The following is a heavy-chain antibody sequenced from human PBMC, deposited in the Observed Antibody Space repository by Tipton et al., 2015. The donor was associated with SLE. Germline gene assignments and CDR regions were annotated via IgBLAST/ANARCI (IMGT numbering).Heavy chain of an antibody. CDR1: GFTFSDYY. D-gene: IGHD5-24*01. CDR3: AARRDGYNYAFDI. CDR2: ISWNSGSI. Sequence: SLRLSCAASGFTFSDYYMSWIRQAPGKGLEWVSGISWNSGSIGYADSVKGRFTISRDNAKNSLYLQMNSLRAEDTALYYCAARRDGYNYAFDIWGQGTMVTVSS. V-gene: IGHV3-9*01. J-gene: IGHJ3*02.